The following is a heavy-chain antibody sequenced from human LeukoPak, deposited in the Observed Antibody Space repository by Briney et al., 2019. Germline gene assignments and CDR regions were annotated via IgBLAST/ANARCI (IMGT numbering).Heavy chain of an antibody. V-gene: IGHV1-8*03. CDR3: ARRLRDYYYYYMDV. J-gene: IGHJ6*03. CDR1: GYTFTSYD. D-gene: IGHD5-12*01. Sequence: ASVKVSCKASGYTFTSYDINWVRQATGQGLEWMGWMNPNSGNTGYAQKFQGRVTNTRNTSISTAYMELSSLRSEDTAVYYCARRLRDYYYYYMDVWGKGTTVTVSS. CDR2: MNPNSGNT.